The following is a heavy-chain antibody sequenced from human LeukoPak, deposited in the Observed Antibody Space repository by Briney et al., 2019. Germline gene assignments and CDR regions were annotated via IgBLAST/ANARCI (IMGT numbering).Heavy chain of an antibody. V-gene: IGHV3-33*01. CDR3: AREAVSKGLYLDAFDI. CDR1: GFTFSSYG. D-gene: IGHD2-2*02. J-gene: IGHJ3*02. Sequence: GGSLRLSCAASGFTFSSYGMHWVRQAPGKGLEWVAVIWYDGSNKYYADSVKGRFTISRDNSKNTLYLQMNSLRAEDTAVYYCAREAVSKGLYLDAFDIWGQGTMVTVSS. CDR2: IWYDGSNK.